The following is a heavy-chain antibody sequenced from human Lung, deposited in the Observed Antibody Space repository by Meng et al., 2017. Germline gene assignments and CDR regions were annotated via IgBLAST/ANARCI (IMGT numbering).Heavy chain of an antibody. CDR3: ARDSNGIASALRT. CDR2: INSYVGNT. Sequence: QVQLEQSGGEVKKPGASVKVSCKASGYTFASSATYGITWVRQAPGQGLEWMGWINSYVGNTNYAQNLQGRATMTTETSTSTAYMELRSLRSDDTAVYYCARDSNGIASALRTWGQGTLVTVSS. D-gene: IGHD6-13*01. CDR1: GYTFASSATYG. J-gene: IGHJ5*02. V-gene: IGHV1-18*01.